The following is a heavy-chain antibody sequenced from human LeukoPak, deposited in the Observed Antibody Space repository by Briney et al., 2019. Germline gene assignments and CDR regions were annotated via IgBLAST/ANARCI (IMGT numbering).Heavy chain of an antibody. CDR3: AREAAMGRSGDY. V-gene: IGHV5-51*01. CDR2: IDPSDSET. Sequence: GASLKISYTSSGYSFTSYWIGLVRQMRGKGLEWMGIIDPSDSETRYSPSFQGQVTISVDKSLTTADLQWNSLKASDTAIYYCAREAAMGRSGDYWGQGTMVTVSS. CDR1: GYSFTSYW. J-gene: IGHJ4*02. D-gene: IGHD7-27*01.